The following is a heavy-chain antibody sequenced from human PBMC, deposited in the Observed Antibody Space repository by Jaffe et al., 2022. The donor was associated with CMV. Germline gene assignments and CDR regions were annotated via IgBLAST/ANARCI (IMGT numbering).Heavy chain of an antibody. V-gene: IGHV4-59*01. CDR1: GGSISSYY. D-gene: IGHD1-26*01. J-gene: IGHJ3*02. CDR3: AREAEWELLGDAFDI. CDR2: IYYSGST. Sequence: QVQLQESGPGLVKPSETLSLTCTVSGGSISSYYWSWIRQPPGKGLEWIGYIYYSGSTNYNPSLKSRVTISVDTSKNQFSLKLSSVTAADTAVYYCAREAEWELLGDAFDIWGQGTMVTVSS.